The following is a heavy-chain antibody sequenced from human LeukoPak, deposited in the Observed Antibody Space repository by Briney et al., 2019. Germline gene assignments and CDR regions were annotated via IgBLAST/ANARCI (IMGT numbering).Heavy chain of an antibody. CDR1: GYTFTGYY. V-gene: IGHV1-2*02. CDR3: ARVGYCSSTSCYTLGHFDY. CDR2: INPNSGGT. Sequence: GASVKVSCKASGYTFTGYYMHWVRQAPGQGLEWMGWINPNSGGTNYAQKFQGRVTMTRDMSISTAYMELSRLRSDDTAVYYCARVGYCSSTSCYTLGHFDYWGQGTLVTVSS. D-gene: IGHD2-2*02. J-gene: IGHJ4*02.